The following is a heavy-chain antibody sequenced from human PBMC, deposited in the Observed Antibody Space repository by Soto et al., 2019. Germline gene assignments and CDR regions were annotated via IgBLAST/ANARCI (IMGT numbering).Heavy chain of an antibody. J-gene: IGHJ4*02. V-gene: IGHV3-15*01. CDR2: IKRKTDGGTT. Sequence: EVQLVESGGGLVKPGGSLRLSCAASGFTFSNAWLSWVRQAPGKGLEWVGRIKRKTDGGTTDYAAPVKGRFTISRDDSKNTLYLQINSLKTEDTAVYYCTTVSVLRPDTAMDDDYWGQGTLVTVSS. CDR1: GFTFSNAW. D-gene: IGHD5-18*01. CDR3: TTVSVLRPDTAMDDDY.